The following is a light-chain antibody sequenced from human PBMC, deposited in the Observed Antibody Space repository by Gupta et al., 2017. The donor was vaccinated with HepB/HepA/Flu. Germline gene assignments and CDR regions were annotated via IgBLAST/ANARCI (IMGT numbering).Light chain of an antibody. CDR2: DAY. Sequence: QSALTQPASVSGSPGQSITISCTGTSSDVGGYNFVSWYQQHPGKAPKLLIYDAYNRPSGISDRFSGSKSVNTASLTISGLQAEDEADYYCNSYTSSSTVLFGGGTKLTVL. J-gene: IGLJ2*01. CDR1: SSDVGGYNF. CDR3: NSYTSSSTVL. V-gene: IGLV2-14*03.